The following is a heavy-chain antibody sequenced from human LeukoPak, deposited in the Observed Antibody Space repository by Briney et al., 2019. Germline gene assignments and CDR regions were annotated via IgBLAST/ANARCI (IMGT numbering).Heavy chain of an antibody. CDR3: ARGDYGYSPLDY. CDR2: IKQDGSEK. CDR1: RFTFSSYW. V-gene: IGHV3-7*01. Sequence: GGSLRLSCAASRFTFSSYWMSWVRQAPGKGLEWVANIKQDGSEKYYVDSVKGRFTISRDNAKNSLYLQMNSLRAEDTAVYYCARGDYGYSPLDYWGQGTLVSVSS. J-gene: IGHJ4*02. D-gene: IGHD5-18*01.